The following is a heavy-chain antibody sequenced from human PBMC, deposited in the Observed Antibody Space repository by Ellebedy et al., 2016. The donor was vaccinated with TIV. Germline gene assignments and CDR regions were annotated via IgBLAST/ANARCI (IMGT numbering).Heavy chain of an antibody. Sequence: GGSLRLXCAASGFTFSSYPMTWVRQAPGKGLEWVSAISVAVSTYYADSVKGRFTISRDNSKNMLYLQLNSLRAEDTAVYYCAKGRRIAPVGSDLYYYYGMDVWGQGTTVTVSS. V-gene: IGHV3-23*01. D-gene: IGHD6-13*01. CDR2: ISVAVST. CDR1: GFTFSSYP. CDR3: AKGRRIAPVGSDLYYYYGMDV. J-gene: IGHJ6*02.